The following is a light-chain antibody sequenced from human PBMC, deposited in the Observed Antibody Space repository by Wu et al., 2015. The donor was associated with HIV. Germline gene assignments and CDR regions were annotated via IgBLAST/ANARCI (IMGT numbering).Light chain of an antibody. V-gene: IGKV1-9*01. CDR3: QHLNSLPFT. Sequence: TVGDRVSITCRASEDINRYLGWYQQNQGKPLPFLIYGASTLERGVPPRFSGSGSGTEFTLTINNLQPEDFATYYCQHLNSLPFTFGGGTKVEIK. J-gene: IGKJ4*01. CDR2: GAS. CDR1: EDINRY.